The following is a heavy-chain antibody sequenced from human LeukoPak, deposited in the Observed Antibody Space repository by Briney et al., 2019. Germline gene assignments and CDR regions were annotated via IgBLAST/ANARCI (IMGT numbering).Heavy chain of an antibody. CDR3: AELGITMIGGV. V-gene: IGHV3-21*01. D-gene: IGHD3-10*02. CDR1: GFTFSHYS. CDR2: ISSSSSYI. J-gene: IGHJ6*04. Sequence: GGSLRLSCAASGFTFSHYSMNWVRQAPGKGLEWVSSISSSSSYIYYADSVKGRFTISRDNAKNSLYLQMNSLRAEDTAVYYCAELGITMIGGVWGKGTTVTISS.